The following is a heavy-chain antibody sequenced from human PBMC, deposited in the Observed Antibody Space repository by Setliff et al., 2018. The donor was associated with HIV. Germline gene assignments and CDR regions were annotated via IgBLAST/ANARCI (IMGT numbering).Heavy chain of an antibody. Sequence: GGSLRLSCAASGFAFSSSEMNWVRQAPGKGLEWVAYISYSGSAIHYADSVKGRFTISRDNAKNSLYLQMNSLRAEDTAVYYCARDRVVGATLDPLDLWGQGTMVTVSS. CDR1: GFAFSSSE. V-gene: IGHV3-48*03. CDR3: ARDRVVGATLDPLDL. J-gene: IGHJ3*01. CDR2: ISYSGSAI. D-gene: IGHD1-26*01.